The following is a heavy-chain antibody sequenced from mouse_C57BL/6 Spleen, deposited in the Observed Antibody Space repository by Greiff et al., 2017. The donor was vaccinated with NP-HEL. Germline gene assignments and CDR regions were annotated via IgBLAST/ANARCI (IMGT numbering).Heavy chain of an antibody. J-gene: IGHJ2*01. Sequence: VQLQQSGAELARPGASVKLSCKASGYTFTSYGISWVKQRTGQGLEWIGEIYPRSGNTYYNEKFKSKATLTVDKSSSTAYMQLSSLTSEDSAVYYCARENYYGSSLDYWGQGTTLTVSS. V-gene: IGHV1-81*01. CDR3: ARENYYGSSLDY. D-gene: IGHD1-1*01. CDR1: GYTFTSYG. CDR2: IYPRSGNT.